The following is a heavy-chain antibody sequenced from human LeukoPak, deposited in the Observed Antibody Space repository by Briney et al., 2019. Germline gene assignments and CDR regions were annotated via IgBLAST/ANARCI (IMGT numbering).Heavy chain of an antibody. V-gene: IGHV3-23*01. Sequence: PGGSLRLSCAASGFTFSSYAMSWVRQAPGKGLEWVSAISGSGGSTYYADSVKGRFTISRDNSKNTLYMQMNSLRAEDTAVYYCAKDRGGVPYYYYYYDMDVWGKGTTVTVSS. CDR1: GFTFSSYA. D-gene: IGHD3-10*01. CDR2: ISGSGGST. CDR3: AKDRGGVPYYYYYYDMDV. J-gene: IGHJ6*03.